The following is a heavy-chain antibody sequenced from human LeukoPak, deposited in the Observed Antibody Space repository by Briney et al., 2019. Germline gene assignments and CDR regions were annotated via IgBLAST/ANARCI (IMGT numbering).Heavy chain of an antibody. CDR3: AKVVYSGVFNY. CDR1: GFTFSSYG. Sequence: PGGSLRLSCAASGFTFSSYGMHWVRQAPGKGLEWVAVISYDGSNKYYADSVKGRFTISRDNSKNTLYLQMNSLRAEDTAVYYCAKVVYSGVFNYWGQGTLVTVSS. D-gene: IGHD4-11*01. V-gene: IGHV3-30*18. CDR2: ISYDGSNK. J-gene: IGHJ4*02.